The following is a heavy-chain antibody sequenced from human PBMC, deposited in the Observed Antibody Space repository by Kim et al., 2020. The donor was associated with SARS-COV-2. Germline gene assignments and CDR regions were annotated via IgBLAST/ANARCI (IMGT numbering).Heavy chain of an antibody. D-gene: IGHD6-19*01. CDR1: GFDSSGSA. CDR2: IRGKANSYAT. V-gene: IGHV3-73*01. CDR3: TNPYTNGESWFDP. Sequence: GGSLRLSCAASGFDSSGSAMHWVRQPSGKGLEWIGLIRGKANSYATTYAASVKGRFTISRDDSQNTAYLHLNSLTSEDTAVYFCTNPYTNGESWFDPWGQGTLVTVSS. J-gene: IGHJ5*02.